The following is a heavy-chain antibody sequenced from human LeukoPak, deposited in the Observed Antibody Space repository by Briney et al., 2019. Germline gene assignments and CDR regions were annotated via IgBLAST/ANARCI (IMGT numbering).Heavy chain of an antibody. Sequence: HGESLNISGKGSGYIFTSYWIAWVRQLPGKGLEWMGIIYPGDSDTRTSPAFQGQVTISADKSISTAYLQWSSLKASDTAMYYCARQAGYCSGGSCVFDPWGQGTLVTVSS. CDR1: GYIFTSYW. V-gene: IGHV5-51*01. CDR2: IYPGDSDT. J-gene: IGHJ5*02. CDR3: ARQAGYCSGGSCVFDP. D-gene: IGHD2-15*01.